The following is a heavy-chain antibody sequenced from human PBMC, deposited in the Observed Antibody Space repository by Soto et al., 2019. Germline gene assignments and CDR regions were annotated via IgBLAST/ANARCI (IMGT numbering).Heavy chain of an antibody. CDR2: IYASGST. V-gene: IGHV4-59*01. CDR3: ARGLMVYAMGNWFDP. D-gene: IGHD2-8*01. Sequence: QVQLQESGPGLVKPSETLSLTCTVSGDPFSRYYWSWIRQPPGKGLEWIGYIYASGSTNYSPSLESRVTMSVDTSKNQVSLKLTSVTAADTAVYFCARGLMVYAMGNWFDPWGQGTLVTVSS. CDR1: GDPFSRYY. J-gene: IGHJ5*02.